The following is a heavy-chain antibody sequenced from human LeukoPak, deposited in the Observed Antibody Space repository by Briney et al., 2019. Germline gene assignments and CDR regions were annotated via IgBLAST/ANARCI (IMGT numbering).Heavy chain of an antibody. V-gene: IGHV1-69*13. J-gene: IGHJ4*02. CDR1: GGTFSSYA. CDR2: IIPIFGTA. D-gene: IGHD6-6*01. CDR3: ARGVSYSSSSPKFDY. Sequence: SVTVSCKASGGTFSSYAISWVGQAPGQGLEWMGGIIPIFGTANYAQKFQGRATITADESTSTAYMELSSLRSEDTAVYYCARGVSYSSSSPKFDYWGQGTLVTVSS.